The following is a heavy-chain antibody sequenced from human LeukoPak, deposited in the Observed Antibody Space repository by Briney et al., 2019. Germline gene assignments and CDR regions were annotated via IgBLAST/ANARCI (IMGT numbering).Heavy chain of an antibody. D-gene: IGHD2-2*02. J-gene: IGHJ5*02. CDR1: GGSFSGYY. V-gene: IGHV4-34*01. CDR2: INHSGST. Sequence: SETLSLTCAVYGGSFSGYYWSWIRQPPGKGLEWIGEINHSGSTTYNPSLKSRVTISVDTSKNQFSLKLSSVTAADTAVYYCARGALGYCSSTSCYRGPRRNWFDPWGQGTLVTVSS. CDR3: ARGALGYCSSTSCYRGPRRNWFDP.